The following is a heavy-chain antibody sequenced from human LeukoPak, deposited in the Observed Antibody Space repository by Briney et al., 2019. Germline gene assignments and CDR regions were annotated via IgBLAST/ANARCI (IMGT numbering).Heavy chain of an antibody. CDR2: INPNSGGT. Sequence: ASVKVSCKASGGTFSSYAISWVRQAPGQGLEWMGWINPNSGGTNYAQKFQGRATMTRDTSISTAYMELSRLRSDDTAVYYCARAGNALLQLFDYWGQGTLVTVSS. V-gene: IGHV1-2*02. J-gene: IGHJ4*02. CDR1: GGTFSSYA. CDR3: ARAGNALLQLFDY. D-gene: IGHD5-18*01.